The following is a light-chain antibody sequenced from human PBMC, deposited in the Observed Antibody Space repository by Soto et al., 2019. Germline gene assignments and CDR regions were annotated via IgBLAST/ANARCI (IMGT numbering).Light chain of an antibody. J-gene: IGKJ2*01. V-gene: IGKV3-20*01. CDR1: QSVSRNY. CDR2: GAS. CDR3: YQYGSPRPYT. Sequence: DIVFVESPGIVSLSPGQRATLSCRASQSVSRNYVAWYQQKLGQAPRLIIHGASSRAAGIPDRFSGSGSGTDFALTISRLEPEDFAVYYCYQYGSPRPYTFGQGTKLEIK.